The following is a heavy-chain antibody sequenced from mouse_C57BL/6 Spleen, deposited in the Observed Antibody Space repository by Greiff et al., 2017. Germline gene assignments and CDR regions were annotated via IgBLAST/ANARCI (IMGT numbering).Heavy chain of an antibody. CDR3: ARGGYGYDLAY. CDR1: GYAFTNYL. CDR2: INPGSGGT. V-gene: IGHV1-54*01. D-gene: IGHD2-2*01. Sequence: QVQLQQSGAELVRPGTSVKVSCKASGYAFTNYLIEWVKQRPGQGLEWIGVINPGSGGTNYNEKFKGKATLTADKSSSTAYMQLSSLTSEDSAVCFCARGGYGYDLAYWGQGTLVTVSA. J-gene: IGHJ3*01.